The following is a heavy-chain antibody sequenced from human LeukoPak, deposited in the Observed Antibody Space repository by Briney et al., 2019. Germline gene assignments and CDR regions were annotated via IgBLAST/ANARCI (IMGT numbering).Heavy chain of an antibody. CDR2: ISFNSGTM. CDR1: GFTSRDYA. D-gene: IGHD3-10*01. V-gene: IGHV3-9*02. CDR3: AKAKGFAAMYYFDF. J-gene: IGHJ4*02. Sequence: GGSLRLSCVASGFTSRDYAMHWVRQAPGKGLEWVSGISFNSGTMDYADSVRGRFTISRDNANNSLYLQMNSLRPEDTAWYYCAKAKGFAAMYYFDFWGQGALVTVSS.